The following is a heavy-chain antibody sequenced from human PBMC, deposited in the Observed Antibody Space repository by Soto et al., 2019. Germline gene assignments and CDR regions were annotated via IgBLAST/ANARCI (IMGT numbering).Heavy chain of an antibody. CDR1: GGSFRPYF. J-gene: IGHJ2*01. V-gene: IGHV4-34*01. CDR3: GRLASGWQYYYFDF. Sequence: QVQLQQWGAGLLKPSETLSLTCAVYGGSFRPYFWSWIRQPPGKGLEWIGEINHSGSTNYNPSLTRRATLSVDTSKSQVSLKLTSVTAADTAVYYCGRLASGWQYYYFDFWGRGTPVTVSS. D-gene: IGHD6-19*01. CDR2: INHSGST.